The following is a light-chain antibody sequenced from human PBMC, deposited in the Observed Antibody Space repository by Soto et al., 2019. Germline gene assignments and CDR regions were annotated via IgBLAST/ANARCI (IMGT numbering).Light chain of an antibody. Sequence: QSVLTQPPSASGTPGQRVTISCSGGSSNIGVNTVTWYQQLPRAAPKLLIYTNDQRPSGVPDRFSASKSGTAASLAISGLQSEDEADYYCVAWDDSLNGYVFGPGTKVTLL. CDR2: TND. CDR3: VAWDDSLNGYV. CDR1: SSNIGVNT. J-gene: IGLJ1*01. V-gene: IGLV1-44*01.